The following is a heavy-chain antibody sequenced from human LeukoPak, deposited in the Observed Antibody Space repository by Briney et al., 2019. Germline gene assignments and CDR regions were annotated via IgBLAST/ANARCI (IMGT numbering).Heavy chain of an antibody. Sequence: GGSLRLSCAASGFTFSSCAMTWVRQAPGKGLEWVSGIISTGGSTYYADSVKGRFTISRDNSKSTLSLQMDSLRAEDTAVYYCAKGYSSGWRTYFDYWGQGTLVTVSS. V-gene: IGHV3-23*01. CDR3: AKGYSSGWRTYFDY. J-gene: IGHJ4*02. CDR1: GFTFSSCA. CDR2: IISTGGST. D-gene: IGHD6-19*01.